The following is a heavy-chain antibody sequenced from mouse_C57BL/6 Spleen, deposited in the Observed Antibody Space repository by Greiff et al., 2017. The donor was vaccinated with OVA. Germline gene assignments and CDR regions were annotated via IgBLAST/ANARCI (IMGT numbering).Heavy chain of an antibody. V-gene: IGHV1-5*01. J-gene: IGHJ4*01. D-gene: IGHD1-1*01. CDR3: TIGTITTVVDYAMDY. CDR1: GYTFTSYW. CDR2: IYPGNSDT. Sequence: VQLQQSGTVLARPGASVKMSCKTSGYTFTSYWMHWVKQRPGQGLAWIGAIYPGNSDTSYNQKFKGKAKLTAVTSASTAYMELSSLTNEDSAVYYCTIGTITTVVDYAMDYWGQGTSVTVSS.